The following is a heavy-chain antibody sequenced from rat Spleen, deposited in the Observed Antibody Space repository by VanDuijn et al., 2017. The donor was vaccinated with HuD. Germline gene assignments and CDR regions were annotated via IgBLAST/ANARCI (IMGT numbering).Heavy chain of an antibody. CDR3: TTGVYSLDY. CDR2: ISTGGST. V-gene: IGHV5-27*01. D-gene: IGHD1-1*01. J-gene: IGHJ2*01. CDR1: GFTFSNYG. Sequence: EVRLVESGGGLVQPGRSLKLSCAASGFTFSNYGMAWVRQTPTKGLEWVASISTGGSTYYRDSVKGRFTISRDNAKSTLYLQMDSLRSEDTATYYCTTGVYSLDYWGQGVMVTVSS.